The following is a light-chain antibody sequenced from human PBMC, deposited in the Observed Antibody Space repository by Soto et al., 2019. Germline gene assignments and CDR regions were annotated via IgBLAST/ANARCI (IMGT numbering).Light chain of an antibody. J-gene: IGLJ1*01. CDR2: EVS. CDR3: SSYAGSKRV. V-gene: IGLV2-8*01. CDR1: SSDVGHYNY. Sequence: QSVMTQPPSASGSPGQSVTISCTGTSSDVGHYNYVSWYQHHPGKAPKLMIYEVSKRPSGVPDRFSGSKSGNTASLTVSGLQAADQADYYFSSYAGSKRVFGTGTKVTVL.